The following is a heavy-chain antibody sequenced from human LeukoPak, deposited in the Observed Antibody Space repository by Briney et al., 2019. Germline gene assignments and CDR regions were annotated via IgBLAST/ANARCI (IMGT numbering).Heavy chain of an antibody. CDR3: AHLAGYSFSWFDY. J-gene: IGHJ5*01. Sequence: GGSLRLSCAASGFTFSSYGMHWVRQAPGKGLEWVAFIRYDGSNKYYADSVKGRFTISRDNSKNTLYLQMNSLRAEDTAVYYCAHLAGYSFSWFDYWGQGTLVTVSS. V-gene: IGHV3-30*02. CDR1: GFTFSSYG. D-gene: IGHD1-26*01. CDR2: IRYDGSNK.